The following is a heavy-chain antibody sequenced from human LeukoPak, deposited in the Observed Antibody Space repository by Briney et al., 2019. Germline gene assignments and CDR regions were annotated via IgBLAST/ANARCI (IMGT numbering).Heavy chain of an antibody. CDR2: IYYSGST. D-gene: IGHD3-10*01. CDR1: GGSISSYY. J-gene: IGHJ4*02. CDR3: ARGRLLWFGELAY. V-gene: IGHV4-59*12. Sequence: SETLSLTCTVSGGSISSYYWSRIRQPPGKGLEWIGYIYYSGSTNYNPSLKSRVTISVDTSKNQFSLKLSSVTAADTAVYYCARGRLLWFGELAYWGQGTLVTVSS.